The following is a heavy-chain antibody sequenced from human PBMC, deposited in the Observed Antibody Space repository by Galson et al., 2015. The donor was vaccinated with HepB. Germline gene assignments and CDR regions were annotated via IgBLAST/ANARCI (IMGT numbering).Heavy chain of an antibody. CDR2: IKSKSDGGTT. CDR1: GFTFSNAW. Sequence: SLRLSCAASGFTFSNAWMSWVRQAPGKGLEWVGRIKSKSDGGTTDYAAPVKGRFTISRDDSRSTLYLQMNSLTTEDTAVYYCTTAAHYFGSGSYYFDYWGQGTLVTVSS. V-gene: IGHV3-15*01. CDR3: TTAAHYFGSGSYYFDY. J-gene: IGHJ4*02. D-gene: IGHD3-10*01.